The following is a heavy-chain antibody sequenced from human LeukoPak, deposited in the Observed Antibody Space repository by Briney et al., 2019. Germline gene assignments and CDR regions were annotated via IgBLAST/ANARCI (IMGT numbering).Heavy chain of an antibody. J-gene: IGHJ4*02. CDR1: GYTSTSYD. V-gene: IGHV1-8*01. CDR2: MNPNSGDT. CDR3: ARGGFGSGSHFDY. D-gene: IGHD3-10*01. Sequence: GASVKVSCKXSGYTSTSYDINWVRQATGQGLEWMGWMNPNSGDTGYVQKFQGRVTMTRSTSISTAYMELSSLRSEDTAIYYCARGGFGSGSHFDYWGQGTLVTVSS.